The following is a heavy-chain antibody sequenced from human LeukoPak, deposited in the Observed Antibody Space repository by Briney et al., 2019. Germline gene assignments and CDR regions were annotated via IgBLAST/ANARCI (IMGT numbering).Heavy chain of an antibody. CDR3: ARGGRPPHLVRGVGLSY. V-gene: IGHV4-34*01. D-gene: IGHD3-10*01. CDR2: INHSGST. CDR1: GGSFSGYY. Sequence: SETLSLTCAVYGGSFSGYYWSWIRQPPGKGLEWIGEINHSGSTNYNPSLKSRVTISVDTSKNQFSLKLSSVTAADTAVYYCARGGRPPHLVRGVGLSYWGQGTLVTVSS. J-gene: IGHJ4*02.